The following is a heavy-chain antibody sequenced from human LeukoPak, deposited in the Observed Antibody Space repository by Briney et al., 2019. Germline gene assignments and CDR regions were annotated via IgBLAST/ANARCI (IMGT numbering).Heavy chain of an antibody. CDR3: ARDWSTMVRGVLDWEKDY. CDR2: ISSSSSTI. CDR1: GFTFSSYS. Sequence: GGSLRLSCAASGFTFSSYSMNWVRQAPGKGLEWVSYISSSSSTIYYADAVKGRFTISRDNAKNSLYLQMNSLRAEDTAVYYCARDWSTMVRGVLDWEKDYWCQGTLVTVSS. D-gene: IGHD3-10*01. V-gene: IGHV3-48*01. J-gene: IGHJ4*02.